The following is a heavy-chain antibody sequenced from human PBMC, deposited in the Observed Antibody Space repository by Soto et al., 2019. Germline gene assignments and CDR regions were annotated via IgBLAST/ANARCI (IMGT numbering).Heavy chain of an antibody. CDR1: GGTFTDYA. V-gene: IGHV1-69*13. Sequence: SVKVSCKASGGTFTDYAFSWVRQAPGQGLEWMGGIIPIFRSSNFAQKFQGRLMIFADASAGTAYMELSSLRSDDTAIYYCAKDVGFQQHLFVFDLWGQGTLVTVSS. J-gene: IGHJ4*02. CDR2: IIPIFRSS. D-gene: IGHD3-10*02. CDR3: AKDVGFQQHLFVFDL.